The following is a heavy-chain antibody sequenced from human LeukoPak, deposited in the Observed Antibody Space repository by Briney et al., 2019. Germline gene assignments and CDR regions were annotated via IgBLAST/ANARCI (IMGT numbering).Heavy chain of an antibody. V-gene: IGHV3-30-3*02. CDR1: GFSFNACP. J-gene: IGHJ3*02. CDR2: ISHDGRIK. Sequence: GGSLRLSCATSGFSFNACPMHWVRQAPGKGLEWLTLISHDGRIKFYADSVKGRFTISRDNSKNTLHLQMNSLRAEDTAVYYCAKREPPIWGQGTMVTVSS. CDR3: AKREPPI.